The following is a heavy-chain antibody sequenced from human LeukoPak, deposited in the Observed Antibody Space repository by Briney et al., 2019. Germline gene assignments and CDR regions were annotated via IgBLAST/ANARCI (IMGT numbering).Heavy chain of an antibody. CDR2: IYPSDSDT. V-gene: IGHV5-51*01. CDR1: GYSFTGYW. CDR3: ARSPVSADY. J-gene: IGHJ4*02. D-gene: IGHD5/OR15-5a*01. Sequence: GESLKISCKGSGYSFTGYWIAWVRQMPGKGLEWMGVIYPSDSDTKYNPPFEGQVTMSADRSISTAYLQWSGLKASDTALYYCARSPVSADYWGQGTLVTVSS.